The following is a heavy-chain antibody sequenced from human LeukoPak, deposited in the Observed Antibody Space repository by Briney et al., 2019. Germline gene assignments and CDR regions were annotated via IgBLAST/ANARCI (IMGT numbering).Heavy chain of an antibody. CDR3: ARDNLRERVAVSFDY. Sequence: PGGSLRLSCAASGFTFSSYSMNWVRQAPGKGLEWVSSISSSSSYIYYADSVKGRFTISRDNAKNSLYLQMNSLRAEDTAVYYRARDNLRERVAVSFDYWGQGTLVTVSS. V-gene: IGHV3-21*01. CDR1: GFTFSSYS. J-gene: IGHJ4*02. D-gene: IGHD6-19*01. CDR2: ISSSSSYI.